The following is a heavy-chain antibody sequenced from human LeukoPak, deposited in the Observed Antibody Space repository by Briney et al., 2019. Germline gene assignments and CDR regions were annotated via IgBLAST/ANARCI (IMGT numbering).Heavy chain of an antibody. D-gene: IGHD1-26*01. V-gene: IGHV4-61*01. Sequence: TSETLSLTCTVSGGSVSSGSYYWSWIRQPPGKGLEWIGYIYYSGITNYNPSLKSRVTISVDTSKNQFSLKLSSVTAADTAVYYCARDRGAASDAFDIWGQGTMVTVSS. CDR1: GGSVSSGSYY. CDR2: IYYSGIT. J-gene: IGHJ3*02. CDR3: ARDRGAASDAFDI.